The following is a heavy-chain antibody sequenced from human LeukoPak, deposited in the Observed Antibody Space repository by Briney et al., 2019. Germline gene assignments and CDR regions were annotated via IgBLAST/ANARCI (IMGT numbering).Heavy chain of an antibody. CDR3: ARAPYCSSTSCYLGLLRREIDI. Sequence: ASVKVSCKASGYTLISYGISWVRQAPGQGLEWMGWISAYNGNTNYAQKLQGRVTMTTDTSTSTAYMELRSLRSDDTAVYYCARAPYCSSTSCYLGLLRREIDIWGQGTMVTVSS. J-gene: IGHJ3*02. CDR1: GYTLISYG. D-gene: IGHD2-2*01. CDR2: ISAYNGNT. V-gene: IGHV1-18*01.